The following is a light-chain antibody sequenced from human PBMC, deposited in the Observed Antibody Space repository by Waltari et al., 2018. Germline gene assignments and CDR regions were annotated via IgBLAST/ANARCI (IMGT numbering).Light chain of an antibody. J-gene: IGLJ2*01. CDR3: CSYAGGGTPRLL. V-gene: IGLV2-23*02. CDR1: SSDVGNYNV. Sequence: QSALTQPASVSGSPGQSITISCAGTSSDVGNYNVVSWYQQHPGKVPKLIIYEVTQRPSVVSDRFSGSNSGNTASLTISGLQPEDEASYYCCSYAGGGTPRLLFGGGTEVTVL. CDR2: EVT.